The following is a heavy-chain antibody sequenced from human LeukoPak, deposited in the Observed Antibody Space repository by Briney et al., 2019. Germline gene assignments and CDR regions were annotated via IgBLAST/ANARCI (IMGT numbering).Heavy chain of an antibody. CDR2: ISSSSSCI. CDR3: ARVPTILTGYYLSSG. Sequence: GSLRLSCAASGFTFSSYSMNWVRQAPGKGLEWVSSISSSSSCIYYADSVKGRFTISRDNAKNSLYLQMNSLRAEDTAVYYCARVPTILTGYYLSSGWGQGTLVTVSS. CDR1: GFTFSSYS. J-gene: IGHJ4*02. V-gene: IGHV3-21*01. D-gene: IGHD3-9*01.